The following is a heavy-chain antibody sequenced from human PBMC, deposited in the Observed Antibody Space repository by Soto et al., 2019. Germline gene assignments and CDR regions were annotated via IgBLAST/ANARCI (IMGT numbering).Heavy chain of an antibody. CDR1: GFTFSSYA. Sequence: GGSLRLSCAAPGFTFSSYAMHWVRQAPGKGLEWVAVISYDGSNKYYADSVKGRFTISRDNSKNTLYLQMNSLRAEDTAVYYCARSSGSFDYWGQGXLVTVYS. CDR3: ARSSGSFDY. J-gene: IGHJ4*02. D-gene: IGHD1-26*01. V-gene: IGHV3-30-3*01. CDR2: ISYDGSNK.